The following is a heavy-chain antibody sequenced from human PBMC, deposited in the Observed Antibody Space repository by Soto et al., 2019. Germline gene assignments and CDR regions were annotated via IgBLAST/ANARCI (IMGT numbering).Heavy chain of an antibody. Sequence: EVQLVESGGGLVQPGRSLRLSCAASGFTFDDHAMHWVRQGPGKGLEWVSGISWNSGTIVYADSVKGRFSVSSDNPGNTLYLQLNSLRPEDTAVYYCARVDRGSVARPTRLDPWGQGTLVTVSS. CDR2: ISWNSGTI. CDR1: GFTFDDHA. J-gene: IGHJ5*02. CDR3: ARVDRGSVARPTRLDP. D-gene: IGHD2-21*01. V-gene: IGHV3-9*01.